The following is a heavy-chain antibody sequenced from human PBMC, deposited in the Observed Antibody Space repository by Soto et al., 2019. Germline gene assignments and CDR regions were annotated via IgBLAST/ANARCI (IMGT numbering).Heavy chain of an antibody. V-gene: IGHV3-43D*03. J-gene: IGHJ4*02. Sequence: GGSLRLSCAASGFTFDDYAMHWVRQAPGKGLEWVSLISWDGGSTYYADSVKGRFTISRDNSKNSLYLQMNSLRADDTALYYCAKDTPYGDFYFDYWGQGTLVTVSS. D-gene: IGHD4-17*01. CDR1: GFTFDDYA. CDR3: AKDTPYGDFYFDY. CDR2: ISWDGGST.